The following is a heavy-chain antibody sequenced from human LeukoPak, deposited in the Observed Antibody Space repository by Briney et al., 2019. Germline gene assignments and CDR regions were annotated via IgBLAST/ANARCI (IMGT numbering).Heavy chain of an antibody. CDR1: GFTFNSFT. J-gene: IGHJ6*02. D-gene: IGHD3-10*01. Sequence: GGSLRLSCAASGFTFNSFTMNWVRQAPGKGLEWVGRIKSKTDGGTTDYAAPVKGRFTISRDDSKNTLYLQMNSLKTEDTAVYYCTTDRKLYYYGSGSDGMDVWGQGTTVTVSS. CDR3: TTDRKLYYYGSGSDGMDV. V-gene: IGHV3-15*01. CDR2: IKSKTDGGTT.